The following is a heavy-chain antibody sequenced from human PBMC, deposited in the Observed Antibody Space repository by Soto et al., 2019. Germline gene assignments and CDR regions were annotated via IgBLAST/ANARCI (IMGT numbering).Heavy chain of an antibody. V-gene: IGHV5-51*01. Sequence: PGESLKISCKGSGYSFTNYWIGWVRQMPGKGLEWMGIIYPGDSDTRYSPSFQGQVTISADKSISTAYLQWSSLKASDTAMYYCARSYRYCGGDCYSNWFDPWGQGTMVTVSS. CDR3: ARSYRYCGGDCYSNWFDP. J-gene: IGHJ5*02. D-gene: IGHD2-21*02. CDR2: IYPGDSDT. CDR1: GYSFTNYW.